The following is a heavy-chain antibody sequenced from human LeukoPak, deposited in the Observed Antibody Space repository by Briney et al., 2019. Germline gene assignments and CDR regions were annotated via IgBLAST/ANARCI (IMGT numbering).Heavy chain of an antibody. CDR1: GGTFSSYA. Sequence: ASVKVSCKASGGTFSSYAISWVRQAPGQGLEWMGGIIPIFGTANYAQKFQGRVTITADKSTSTAYMELSSLRSEDTAVYYCAREYDSSGYYDYWGQGTLVTVSS. J-gene: IGHJ4*02. D-gene: IGHD3-22*01. CDR2: IIPIFGTA. V-gene: IGHV1-69*06. CDR3: AREYDSSGYYDY.